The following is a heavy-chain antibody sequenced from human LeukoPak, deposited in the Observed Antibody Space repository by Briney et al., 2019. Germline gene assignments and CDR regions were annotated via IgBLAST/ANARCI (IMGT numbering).Heavy chain of an antibody. D-gene: IGHD6-13*01. Sequence: PGGSLRLSCAASGGTFSSYAISWVRQAPGQGLEWMGGIIPIFGTANYAQKFQGRVTITADKSTSTAYMELSSLRSEDTAVYYCARDYRSWLNRGGFDYWGQGTLVTVSS. CDR2: IIPIFGTA. V-gene: IGHV1-69*06. J-gene: IGHJ4*02. CDR3: ARDYRSWLNRGGFDY. CDR1: GGTFSSYA.